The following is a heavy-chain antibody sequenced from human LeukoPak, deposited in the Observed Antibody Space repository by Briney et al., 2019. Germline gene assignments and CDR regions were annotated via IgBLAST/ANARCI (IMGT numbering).Heavy chain of an antibody. V-gene: IGHV4-34*01. D-gene: IGHD3-3*01. Sequence: SETLSLTCTVSGGPFSGYFWSWIRQSSGKGLEWIGEIHNSGTTNYNPSLKSRVTISVDTSKNQFSLKLSSVTAADTAVYYCARSRPRDFWSGYYKADYYYYYYMDVWGKGTTVTVSS. CDR2: IHNSGTT. CDR3: ARSRPRDFWSGYYKADYYYYYYMDV. CDR1: GGPFSGYF. J-gene: IGHJ6*03.